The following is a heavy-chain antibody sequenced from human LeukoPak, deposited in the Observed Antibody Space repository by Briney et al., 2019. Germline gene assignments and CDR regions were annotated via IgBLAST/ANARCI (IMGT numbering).Heavy chain of an antibody. CDR2: ISSSSSTI. D-gene: IGHD3-10*01. J-gene: IGHJ4*02. CDR1: GFTFGAYS. V-gene: IGHV3-48*02. Sequence: GGSLRLSCAASGFTFGAYSMNWVRQAPGKGPEWVSHISSSSSTIYYADSVKGRFTISRDNAKNSLYLQMNSLRDEDTAVYYCVRGDGWFGELLNFDNWGQGTLVTVSS. CDR3: VRGDGWFGELLNFDN.